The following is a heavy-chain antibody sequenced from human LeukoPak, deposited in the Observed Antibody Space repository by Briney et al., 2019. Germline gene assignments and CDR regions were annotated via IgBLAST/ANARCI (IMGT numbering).Heavy chain of an antibody. J-gene: IGHJ3*02. Sequence: SQTLSLTCAVSGDSVSSNGVAWNWIRQSPSRGVEGLGRTYYRSQWYNDYAVSVKSRITISPDTSQNQVSLQLSSVTPEYTAVYYSARGRHSAFDIWGQGKMVTVSS. D-gene: IGHD2-21*01. CDR2: TYYRSQWYN. CDR3: ARGRHSAFDI. CDR1: GDSVSSNGVA. V-gene: IGHV6-1*01.